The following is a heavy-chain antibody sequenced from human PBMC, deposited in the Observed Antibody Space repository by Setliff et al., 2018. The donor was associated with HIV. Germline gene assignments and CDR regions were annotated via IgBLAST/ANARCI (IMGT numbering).Heavy chain of an antibody. CDR3: ASSWSRVPYYGMDV. V-gene: IGHV4-61*09. J-gene: IGHJ6*02. D-gene: IGHD6-13*01. CDR1: GGSISSGSYS. Sequence: PSETLSLTCTVSGGSISSGSYSWSWIRQPAGKGLEWIGHIYTSGSTNYNPSLKSRVTISADTSKNQFSLILGSVTAADTAVYYCASSWSRVPYYGMDVWGQGTTVTVSS. CDR2: IYTSGST.